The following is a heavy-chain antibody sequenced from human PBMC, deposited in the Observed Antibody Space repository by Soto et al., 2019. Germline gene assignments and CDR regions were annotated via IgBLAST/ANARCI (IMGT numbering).Heavy chain of an antibody. J-gene: IGHJ4*02. V-gene: IGHV3-30-3*01. D-gene: IGHD2-15*01. CDR1: AFTFSSYT. CDR3: TGEVDSHDY. Sequence: QVQLVEYGGGVVQPGRSLRLSCAASAFTFSSYTMHWVRQAPGRGLEWVAFISYDGNKKCYADSVKGRFTISRDNSKNTLYLQMNSLRAEDTAVYYCTGEVDSHDYWGQGTLVTVSS. CDR2: ISYDGNKK.